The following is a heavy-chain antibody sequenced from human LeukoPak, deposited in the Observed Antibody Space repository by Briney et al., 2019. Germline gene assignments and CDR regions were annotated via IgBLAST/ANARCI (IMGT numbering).Heavy chain of an antibody. D-gene: IGHD3-10*01. CDR2: IKGDGREK. Sequence: GGSLRLSCVTSGFIYRNYWISWVRQVPGKGLEWVASIKGDGREKFYADSVKGRFSISSDTAKESMFLQMCSLRGDDTAIYYCARERYLNYKALDYWGQGVLVAVSS. CDR1: GFIYRNYW. CDR3: ARERYLNYKALDY. V-gene: IGHV3-7*01. J-gene: IGHJ4*02.